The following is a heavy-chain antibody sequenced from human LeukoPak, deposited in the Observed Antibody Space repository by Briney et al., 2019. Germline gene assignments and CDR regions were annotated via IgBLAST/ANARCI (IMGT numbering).Heavy chain of an antibody. V-gene: IGHV3-30*10. J-gene: IGHJ4*02. D-gene: IGHD1-26*01. CDR1: GFTFSTFA. Sequence: PGGSLRLSCAASGFTFSTFAMHWVRQAPGKGLEWVAVISNDGKKNYYTDSVKGRFTISRDNSRNTVYLEMNSLRAEDTAVYYCARDPYSGSYSLYPSYWGQGALVTVSS. CDR2: ISNDGKKN. CDR3: ARDPYSGSYSLYPSY.